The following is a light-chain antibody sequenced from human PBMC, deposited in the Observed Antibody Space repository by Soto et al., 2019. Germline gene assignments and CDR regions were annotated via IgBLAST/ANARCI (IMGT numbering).Light chain of an antibody. CDR2: GAS. CDR3: QQYNNWQT. CDR1: QSVSSD. V-gene: IGKV3-15*01. J-gene: IGKJ1*01. Sequence: EIVMTRSPATLSVSPGERATLSCRASQSVSSDLAWYHQKPGQAPRLLIYGASTRATGIPARFSGSGSGTEFTLTINSLQSEDFGLYYCQQYNNWQTFGQGTKVDIK.